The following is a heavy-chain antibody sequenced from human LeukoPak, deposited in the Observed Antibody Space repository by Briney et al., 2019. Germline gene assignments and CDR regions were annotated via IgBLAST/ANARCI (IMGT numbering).Heavy chain of an antibody. J-gene: IGHJ4*02. D-gene: IGHD2-21*02. Sequence: GGSLRLSCAASGFTVSSNYMTWVRQAPGKGLEWVANIKQDGSEKYYADSVKGRFTISRDNAKNSLYLQMNSLGVDDTAVYYCAKDPPVTAKDWGQGTLVTVSS. CDR2: IKQDGSEK. CDR1: GFTVSSNY. V-gene: IGHV3-7*01. CDR3: AKDPPVTAKD.